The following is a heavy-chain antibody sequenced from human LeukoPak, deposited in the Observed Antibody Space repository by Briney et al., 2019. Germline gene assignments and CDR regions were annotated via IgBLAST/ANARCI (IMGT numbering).Heavy chain of an antibody. CDR3: ARDGIYYGMDV. J-gene: IGHJ6*02. CDR1: GFTFSSYS. Sequence: GGSLRLSCAASGFTFSSYSMNWVRQAPGKGLEWVSSISSSSSYIYYADSVKGRFTISRDNAKNSLHLQMNSLRAEDTAVYYCARDGIYYGMDVWGQGTTVTVSS. CDR2: ISSSSSYI. D-gene: IGHD1-14*01. V-gene: IGHV3-21*01.